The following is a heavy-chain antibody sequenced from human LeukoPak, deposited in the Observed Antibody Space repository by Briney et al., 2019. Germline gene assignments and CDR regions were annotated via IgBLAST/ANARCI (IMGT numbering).Heavy chain of an antibody. V-gene: IGHV3-30*04. CDR3: ARSPLGIDY. D-gene: IGHD7-27*01. CDR2: ISYDGSNK. CDR1: GFTFSSYA. J-gene: IGHJ4*02. Sequence: GGSLRLSCAASGFTFSSYAMHWVRQAPGKGLEWVAVISYDGSNKYYADSVKGRFTISRDNSKNTLYLQMNSLRAEDTAVYYCARSPLGIDYWGQGTLVTVSS.